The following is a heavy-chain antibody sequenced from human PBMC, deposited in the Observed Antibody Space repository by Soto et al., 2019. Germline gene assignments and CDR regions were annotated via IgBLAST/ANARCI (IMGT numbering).Heavy chain of an antibody. CDR1: GFTFISYA. Sequence: GGSRRLAGAASGFTFISYAVHWGRQAPGKGLDGVGVISYDGSNKYYADSVKGRFTSSRDNSKNTLYLQMNSMRAEDTAVYHCARDPPYGDYELPTYRGPGTPVTLSS. CDR3: ARDPPYGDYELPTY. V-gene: IGHV3-30-3*01. J-gene: IGHJ4*01. CDR2: ISYDGSNK. D-gene: IGHD4-17*01.